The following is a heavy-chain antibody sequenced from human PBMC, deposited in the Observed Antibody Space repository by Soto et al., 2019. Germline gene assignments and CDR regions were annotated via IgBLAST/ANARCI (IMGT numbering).Heavy chain of an antibody. CDR3: ARGPYSNYPYYYYGMDV. J-gene: IGHJ6*02. CDR2: ISYDGSNK. Sequence: QVQLVESGGGVVQPGGSLRLSCAASGFTFSSYAMHWVRQAPGKGLEWVAVISYDGSNKYYADSVKGRFTISRDNSKNTLYLQMNSLRAEDTAVYYCARGPYSNYPYYYYGMDVWGQGTTVTVSS. V-gene: IGHV3-30-3*01. CDR1: GFTFSSYA. D-gene: IGHD4-4*01.